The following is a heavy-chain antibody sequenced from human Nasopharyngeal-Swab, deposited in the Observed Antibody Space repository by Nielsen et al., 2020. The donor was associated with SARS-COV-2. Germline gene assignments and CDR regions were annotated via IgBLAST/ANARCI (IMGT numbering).Heavy chain of an antibody. CDR3: AKVYGGSEFDP. Sequence: GGSLRLSCAASGFTFSSYGMHWVRQAPGKRLEWVALISYDGSNKYYADSVKGRFTISRDNSKNTLYLQMNSLRAEDTAVYYCAKVYGGSEFDPWGQGTLVTVSS. D-gene: IGHD4-23*01. V-gene: IGHV3-30*18. J-gene: IGHJ5*02. CDR2: ISYDGSNK. CDR1: GFTFSSYG.